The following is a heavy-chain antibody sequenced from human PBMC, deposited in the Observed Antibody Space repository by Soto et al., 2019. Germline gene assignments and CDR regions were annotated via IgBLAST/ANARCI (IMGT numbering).Heavy chain of an antibody. J-gene: IGHJ4*02. CDR1: GFPFSSYG. CDR3: AKSRMGSSWYEGDS. Sequence: QVDLVESGGGVVQPGRSPRLSCAASGFPFSSYGMHWVRQAPGKGLEWVAVISYDGSNQYYADSVKGRFTISRDNSKNTLYLEVNSLRPEDTAVYFCAKSRMGSSWYEGDSWGQGTLVTVSS. CDR2: ISYDGSNQ. D-gene: IGHD6-13*01. V-gene: IGHV3-30*18.